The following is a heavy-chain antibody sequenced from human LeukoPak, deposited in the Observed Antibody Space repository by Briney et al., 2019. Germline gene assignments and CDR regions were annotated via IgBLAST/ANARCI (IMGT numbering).Heavy chain of an antibody. CDR1: GCTFSSDC. J-gene: IGHJ3*02. Sequence: PGGSLRLSCAASGCTFSSDCMHWGCQAPGQGLVWVSRGNRDWSSTSYADSVKGRFTISRDNAKNTLYLKMNSLRAADTAVYYCAREGWELLEGGAFDIWGQGTMVTVSS. D-gene: IGHD1-26*01. CDR3: AREGWELLEGGAFDI. V-gene: IGHV3-74*01. CDR2: GNRDWSST.